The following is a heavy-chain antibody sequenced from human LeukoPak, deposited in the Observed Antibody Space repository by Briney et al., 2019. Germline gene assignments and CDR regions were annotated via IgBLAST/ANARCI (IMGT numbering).Heavy chain of an antibody. CDR1: GFTFDDYA. CDR3: ARDYDFWSGYSGKVWAFDI. Sequence: GGSLRLPCAASGFTFDDYAMHWVRQAPGKGLEWVSLISWDGGSTYYADSVKGRFTISRDNTKNSLYLQMNSLRAEDTAVYYCARDYDFWSGYSGKVWAFDIWGQGTMVTVSS. J-gene: IGHJ3*02. D-gene: IGHD3-3*01. V-gene: IGHV3-43D*03. CDR2: ISWDGGST.